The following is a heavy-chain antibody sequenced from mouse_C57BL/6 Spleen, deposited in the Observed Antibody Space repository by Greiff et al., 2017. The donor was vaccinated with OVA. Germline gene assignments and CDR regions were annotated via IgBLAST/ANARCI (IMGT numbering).Heavy chain of an antibody. CDR1: GYTFTDHT. Sequence: QVQLQQSDAELVKPGASVKISCKVSGYTFTDHTIHWMKQRPEQGLEWIGYIYPRDGSTKYNEKFKSKATLTADKSSSTAYMQLNSLTSEDSAVYFCASYDGYYKYFDYWGQGTTLTVSS. J-gene: IGHJ2*01. CDR3: ASYDGYYKYFDY. V-gene: IGHV1-78*01. CDR2: IYPRDGST. D-gene: IGHD2-3*01.